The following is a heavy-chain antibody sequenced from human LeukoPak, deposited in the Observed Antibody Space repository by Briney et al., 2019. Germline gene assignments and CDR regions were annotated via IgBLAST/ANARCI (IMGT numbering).Heavy chain of an antibody. D-gene: IGHD3-22*01. CDR3: ARRGYYDSSGYLDTDAFDI. CDR1: GFTVSSNY. CDR2: IYSGGST. V-gene: IGHV3-53*01. Sequence: GGSLRLSCAASGFTVSSNYMSWVRQAPGKGLEWVSVIYSGGSTYYADSVKGRFTISRDNSKNTLYLQVNSLRAEDTAVYYCARRGYYDSSGYLDTDAFDIWGQGTMVTVSS. J-gene: IGHJ3*02.